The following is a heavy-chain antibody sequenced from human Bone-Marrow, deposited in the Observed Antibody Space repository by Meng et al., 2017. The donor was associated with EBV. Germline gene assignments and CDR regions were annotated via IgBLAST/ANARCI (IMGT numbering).Heavy chain of an antibody. CDR2: IYHREST. D-gene: IGHD3-10*01. Sequence: QQQVQVLHPVLLKPTGPLPLPVPDTCVPISSTFWWNRGRQPPGRGLEWLGQIYHRESTNYNPSHKSRVIISVDKSKNQFSLRLTSVTAADTAVYYCSRAYSYGSRDLPGHWGLGTLVTVSS. CDR1: CVPISSTFW. V-gene: IGHV4-4*02. CDR3: SRAYSYGSRDLPGH. J-gene: IGHJ1*01.